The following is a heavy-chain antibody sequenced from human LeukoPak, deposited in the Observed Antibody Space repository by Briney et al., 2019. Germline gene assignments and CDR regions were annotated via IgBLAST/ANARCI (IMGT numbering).Heavy chain of an antibody. D-gene: IGHD6-19*01. Sequence: GRSLRLSCAASGFTFDDYAMHWVRQAPGKGLEWVSGFSWNSGSIGYADSVKGRFTISRDNAKNSLYLQMNSLRAEDTALYYCAKDLRSVAAGSYGMDVWGQGTTVTVSS. CDR2: FSWNSGSI. V-gene: IGHV3-9*01. J-gene: IGHJ6*02. CDR1: GFTFDDYA. CDR3: AKDLRSVAAGSYGMDV.